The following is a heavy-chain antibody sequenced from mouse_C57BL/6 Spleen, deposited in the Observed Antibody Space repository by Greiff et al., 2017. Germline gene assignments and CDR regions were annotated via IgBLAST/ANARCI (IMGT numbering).Heavy chain of an antibody. CDR1: GYTFTSYW. CDR2: IHPNSGST. Sequence: QVQLQQPGAELVKPGASVKLSCKASGYTFTSYWMHWVKQTPGQGLEWIGMIHPNSGSTDYNEKFKSKATLTVDKSSSTAYMQLSSLTSEDSAVYYCARKADYSYFDYWGQGTTLTVSS. V-gene: IGHV1-64*01. D-gene: IGHD2-13*01. J-gene: IGHJ2*01. CDR3: ARKADYSYFDY.